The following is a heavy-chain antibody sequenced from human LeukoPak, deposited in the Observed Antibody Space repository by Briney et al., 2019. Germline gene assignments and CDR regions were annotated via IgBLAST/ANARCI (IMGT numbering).Heavy chain of an antibody. V-gene: IGHV1-69*05. CDR1: GDTPTTFV. D-gene: IGHD6-6*01. Sequence: GASVKVSCKASGDTPTTFVIQWVRQAPGQGLRWMGGTTPIWGTTIYAHDFEDRLTIVTDRSTTTASVELSRLTSNHAAIYYFARVAHAPGRLGDYYSMDVWGPGTTVTVS. CDR3: ARVAHAPGRLGDYYSMDV. CDR2: TTPIWGTT. J-gene: IGHJ6*03.